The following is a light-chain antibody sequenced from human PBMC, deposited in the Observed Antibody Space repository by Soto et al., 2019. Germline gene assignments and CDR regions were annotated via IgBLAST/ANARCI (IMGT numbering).Light chain of an antibody. J-gene: IGKJ3*01. CDR1: QSLNSNF. CDR3: QQYGSSPPFT. CDR2: AVS. V-gene: IGKV3-20*01. Sequence: ETVLTQSPGTLSLSPGERATLSCRASQSLNSNFLAWYQQKPGQAPRLLIYAVSSRATGIPDRFSGSGSGTDFTFTISRLESEDSAVYYCQQYGSSPPFTFGPGTKVDIK.